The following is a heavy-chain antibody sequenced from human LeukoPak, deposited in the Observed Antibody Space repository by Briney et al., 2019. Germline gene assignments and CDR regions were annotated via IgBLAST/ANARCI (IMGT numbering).Heavy chain of an antibody. CDR2: IYTSGST. J-gene: IGHJ6*03. D-gene: IGHD3-9*01. V-gene: IGHV4-4*09. CDR3: ARQPPGGYDILTGYYHEDYYMDV. Sequence: SETLSLTCTVSGGSISSYYWSWIRQPPGKGLEWIGYIYTSGSTNYNPSPKSRVTISVDTSKNQFSLKLSSVTAADTAVYYCARQPPGGYDILTGYYHEDYYMDVWGKGTTVTVSS. CDR1: GGSISSYY.